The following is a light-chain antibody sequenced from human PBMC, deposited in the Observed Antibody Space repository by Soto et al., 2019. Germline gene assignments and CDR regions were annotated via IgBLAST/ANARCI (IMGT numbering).Light chain of an antibody. CDR3: QHYGSSPPEYT. CDR1: QSVSSSF. V-gene: IGKV3-20*01. Sequence: EIVLTQSPGTLSLSPGERATLSCRASQSVSSSFLAWYQQRPSQAPRLLIFGASYRATGIPDRFSGSGSGTDFTLTISRLEPEDFAVYYCQHYGSSPPEYTFGPGTNVDSK. CDR2: GAS. J-gene: IGKJ3*01.